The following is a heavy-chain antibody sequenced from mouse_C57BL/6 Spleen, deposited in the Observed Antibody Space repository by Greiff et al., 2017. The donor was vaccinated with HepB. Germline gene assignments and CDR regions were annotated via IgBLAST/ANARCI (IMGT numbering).Heavy chain of an antibody. CDR3: ARFDLSYAMDY. CDR2: IYPGGGYT. Sequence: VQRVESGAELVRPGTSVKMSCKASGYTFTNYWIGWAKQRPGHGLEWIGDIYPGGGYTNYNEKFKGKATLTADKSSSTAYMQFSSLTSEDSAIYYCARFDLSYAMDYWGQGTSVTVSS. D-gene: IGHD5-1*01. J-gene: IGHJ4*01. V-gene: IGHV1-63*01. CDR1: GYTFTNYW.